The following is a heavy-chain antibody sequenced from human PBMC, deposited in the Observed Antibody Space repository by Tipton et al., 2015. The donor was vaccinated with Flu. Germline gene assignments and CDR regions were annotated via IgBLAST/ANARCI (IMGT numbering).Heavy chain of an antibody. J-gene: IGHJ5*02. CDR2: INPSGGST. CDR3: AKGGSLLLFAYNWFDP. CDR1: GYTFTSYY. V-gene: IGHV1-46*01. Sequence: QSGLEVKKPGASVKVSCKASGYTFTSYYMHWVRQAPGQGLEWMGIINPSGGSTSYAQKFQGRVTMTRDTSTSTVYMELSSLRSEDTAVYYCAKGGSLLLFAYNWFDPWGQGTLVTVSS. D-gene: IGHD2-15*01.